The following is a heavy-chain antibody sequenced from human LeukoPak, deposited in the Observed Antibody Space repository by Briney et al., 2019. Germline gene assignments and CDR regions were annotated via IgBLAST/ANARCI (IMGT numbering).Heavy chain of an antibody. CDR3: AKDREEYYDFWSGYLARIYFDY. V-gene: IGHV3-23*01. CDR1: GFTFSSYA. Sequence: GSLRLSCAASGFTFSSYAMSWVRQAPGKGLEWVSAISGSGGSTYYADSVKGRFTISRDNSKNTLYLQMNSLRAEDTAVYYCAKDREEYYDFWSGYLARIYFDYWGQGTLVTVSS. CDR2: ISGSGGST. D-gene: IGHD3-3*01. J-gene: IGHJ4*02.